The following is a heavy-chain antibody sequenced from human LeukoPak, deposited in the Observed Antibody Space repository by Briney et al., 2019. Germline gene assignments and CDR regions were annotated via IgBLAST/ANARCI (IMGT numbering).Heavy chain of an antibody. CDR3: ARGTKKFGYFDY. CDR2: IYYSGST. J-gene: IGHJ4*02. Sequence: SETLSLTCTVSGGSISSYYWSWIGQPPGKGLEWIGYIYYSGSTNYNPSLKSRVTISVDTSKNQFSLKLSSVTAADTAVYYCARGTKKFGYFDYWGQGTLVTVSS. CDR1: GGSISSYY. D-gene: IGHD3-10*01. V-gene: IGHV4-59*01.